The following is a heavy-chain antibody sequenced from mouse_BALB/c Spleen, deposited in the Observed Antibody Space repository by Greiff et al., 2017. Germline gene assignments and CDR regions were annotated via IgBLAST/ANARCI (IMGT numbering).Heavy chain of an antibody. D-gene: IGHD2-4*01. V-gene: IGHV3-6*02. CDR3: ARADYGKEYAMDY. CDR2: ISYDGSN. CDR1: GYSITSGYY. J-gene: IGHJ4*01. Sequence: EVKLMESGPGLVKPSQSLSLTCSVTGYSITSGYYWNWVRQFPGNKLEWMGYISYDGSNNYNPSLKNRISITRDTSKNQFFLKLNSVTTEDTATYYCARADYGKEYAMDYWGQGTSVTVSS.